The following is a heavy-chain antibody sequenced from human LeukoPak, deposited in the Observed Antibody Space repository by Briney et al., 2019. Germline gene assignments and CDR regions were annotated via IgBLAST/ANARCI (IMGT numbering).Heavy chain of an antibody. J-gene: IGHJ4*02. Sequence: RASVKVSFKASGYTFTTYDMTWVRRATGQGLEWMGGFDPEDGETIYAQKFQGRVTMTEDTSTDTAYMELSSLRSEDTAVHYCATAGRSSWFLNFDYWGQGTLVTVSS. V-gene: IGHV1-24*01. CDR1: GYTFTTYD. D-gene: IGHD6-13*01. CDR3: ATAGRSSWFLNFDY. CDR2: FDPEDGET.